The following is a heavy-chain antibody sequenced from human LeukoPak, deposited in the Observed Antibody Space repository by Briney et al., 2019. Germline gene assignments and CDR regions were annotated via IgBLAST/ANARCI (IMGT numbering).Heavy chain of an antibody. CDR1: EFTFSNYA. CDR3: ARLVFDY. D-gene: IGHD2-2*01. V-gene: IGHV3-30-3*01. CDR2: ISYHGSDK. J-gene: IGHJ4*02. Sequence: QSGGSLRLSCAASEFTFSNYAMHWVRQAPGKGLEWVAVISYHGSDKYYADSVRGRFSISRDNSRNTLYLQMNSLRVEDTAIYYCARLVFDYWGQGTLVTVSS.